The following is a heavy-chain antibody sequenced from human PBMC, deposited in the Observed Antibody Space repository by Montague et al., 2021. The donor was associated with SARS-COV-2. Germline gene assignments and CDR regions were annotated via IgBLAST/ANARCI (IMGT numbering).Heavy chain of an antibody. Sequence: SDSLSLTCTVSGDSISSSSYDWGWIRRPPGKGLEWIGHISYHGNTNYNPSLKSRVTISIDTSRNQFSLKVSSVTATDTAIYYCARRLDYWDSSGQRRHFDYWGQGTLVTVSS. CDR1: GDSISSSSYD. J-gene: IGHJ4*02. D-gene: IGHD3-22*01. CDR2: ISYHGNT. V-gene: IGHV4-39*01. CDR3: ARRLDYWDSSGQRRHFDY.